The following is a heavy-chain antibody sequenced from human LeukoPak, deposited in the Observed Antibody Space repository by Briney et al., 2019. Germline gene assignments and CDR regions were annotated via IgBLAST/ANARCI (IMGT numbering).Heavy chain of an antibody. CDR3: ARDDLAAAGDHYYFYDMDV. D-gene: IGHD6-13*01. V-gene: IGHV1-46*01. J-gene: IGHJ6*02. CDR1: GYTFTSYY. Sequence: GASVKVSCKASGYTFTSYYMHWVRQAPGQGLEWMGIINPSGGSTSYAQKFQGRVTMTRDTSTSTVYMELSSLRSEDTAVFYCARDDLAAAGDHYYFYDMDVWGQGTTVTVSS. CDR2: INPSGGST.